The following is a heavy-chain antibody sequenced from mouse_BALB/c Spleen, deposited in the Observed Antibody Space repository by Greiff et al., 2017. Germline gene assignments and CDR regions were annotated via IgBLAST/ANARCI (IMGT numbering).Heavy chain of an antibody. J-gene: IGHJ4*01. Sequence: EVKLVESGGGLVKPGGSLKLSCAASGFTFSSYAMSWVRQTPEKWLEWVASISSGGSTYYPDSVKGRFTISRDNARNILYLQMSSLRSEDTAMYYCARGYGSSPYYAMDYWGQGTSVTVSS. CDR2: ISSGGST. CDR1: GFTFSSYA. V-gene: IGHV5-6-5*01. D-gene: IGHD1-1*01. CDR3: ARGYGSSPYYAMDY.